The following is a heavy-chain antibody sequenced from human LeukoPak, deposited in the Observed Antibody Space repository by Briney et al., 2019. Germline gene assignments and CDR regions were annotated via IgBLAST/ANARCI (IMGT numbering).Heavy chain of an antibody. CDR3: ARDHYYGSGSPPDFDY. V-gene: IGHV1-2*02. D-gene: IGHD3-10*01. CDR1: GYTFTGYY. J-gene: IGHJ4*02. CDR2: INPNSGGT. Sequence: ASVKVSCKASGYTFTGYYMHWVRQAPGQGLEWTGWINPNSGGTNYAQKFQGRVTMTRDTSISTAYMELSRLRSDDTAVYYCARDHYYGSGSPPDFDYWGQGTLVTVSS.